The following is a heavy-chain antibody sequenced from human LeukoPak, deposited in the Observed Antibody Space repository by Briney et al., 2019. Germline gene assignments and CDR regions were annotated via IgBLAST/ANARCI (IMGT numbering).Heavy chain of an antibody. CDR1: GFTVSSNY. CDR3: ARVPYGSGSYSPDY. CDR2: IYSGGST. D-gene: IGHD3-10*01. Sequence: GGSLRLSCAASGFTVSSNYMSWVRRAPGKGLEWVSVIYSGGSTYYADSVKGRFTISRDNSKNTLYLQMNSLRAGDTAVYYCARVPYGSGSYSPDYWGQGTLVTVSS. J-gene: IGHJ4*02. V-gene: IGHV3-66*01.